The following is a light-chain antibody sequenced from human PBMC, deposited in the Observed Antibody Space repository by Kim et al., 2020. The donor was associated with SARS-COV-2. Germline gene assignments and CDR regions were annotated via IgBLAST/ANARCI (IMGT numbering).Light chain of an antibody. CDR2: AAS. CDR3: QLSNITPFS. V-gene: IGKV1-39*01. Sequence: SASVGDRVTITCRASQSINTYLNWFQQKPGKAPKLLIYAASSLESGVPSRFSGSGFGTDFTLTISSLQCEDSATYFCQLSNITPFSFGQGTKLEI. J-gene: IGKJ2*03. CDR1: QSINTY.